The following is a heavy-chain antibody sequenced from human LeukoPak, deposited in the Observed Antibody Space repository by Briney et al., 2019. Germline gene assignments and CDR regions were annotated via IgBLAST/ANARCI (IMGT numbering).Heavy chain of an antibody. Sequence: SETLSLTCAVYGGSSSGYCWSWIRQPPGKGLEWIGEINRSGSTDYNPSLKSRVTISVDTSKNQFSLRLRSVTAADTAVYYCARVRNWGIFDYWGQGTLVTVSS. J-gene: IGHJ4*02. CDR3: ARVRNWGIFDY. CDR2: INRSGST. D-gene: IGHD7-27*01. V-gene: IGHV4-34*01. CDR1: GGSSSGYC.